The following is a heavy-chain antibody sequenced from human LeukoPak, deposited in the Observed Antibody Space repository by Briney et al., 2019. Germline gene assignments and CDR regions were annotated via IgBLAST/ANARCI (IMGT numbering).Heavy chain of an antibody. Sequence: PSETLSLTCTVSGGSISSGGYYWSWIRQPPGKGLEWIGYIYHSGSTYYNPSLKSRVTISVDTSKNQFSLKLSSVTAADTAVYYCASTVDGGYCSGGSCYYYYGMDVWGQGTTVTVSS. CDR2: IYHSGST. V-gene: IGHV4-61*08. D-gene: IGHD2-15*01. CDR1: GGSISSGGYY. CDR3: ASTVDGGYCSGGSCYYYYGMDV. J-gene: IGHJ6*02.